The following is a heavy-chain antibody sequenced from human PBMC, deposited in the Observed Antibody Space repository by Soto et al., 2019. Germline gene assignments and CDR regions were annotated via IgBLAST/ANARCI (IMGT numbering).Heavy chain of an antibody. J-gene: IGHJ6*02. CDR3: AKSTIAARQGGYYYGMDV. CDR1: GYSFTSYW. Sequence: RRGESLKISCKGSGYSFTSYWIGWVRQMPGKGLEWMGLIYPGDSDTRKSPSFQGQVTISADKSISTAYLQWNSLKASDTAVYYCAKSTIAARQGGYYYGMDVWGQGTTVTVSS. CDR2: IYPGDSDT. D-gene: IGHD6-6*01. V-gene: IGHV5-51*01.